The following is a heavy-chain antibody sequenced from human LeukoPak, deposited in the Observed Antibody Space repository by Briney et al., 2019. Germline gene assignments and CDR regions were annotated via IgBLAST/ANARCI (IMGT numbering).Heavy chain of an antibody. CDR3: TRDRGTYNWFDP. J-gene: IGHJ5*02. CDR2: IDKKDNLYAT. Sequence: PGGSRKLSCAASGFTFSGSAVHWVRQSSGKGLEWVGHIDKKDNLYATAYAESVKGRFTISRDDSKDTAFLHMDSLKTEDTALYYCTRDRGTYNWFDPWGEPTLVTDSS. D-gene: IGHD2-15*01. CDR1: GFTFSGSA. V-gene: IGHV3-73*01.